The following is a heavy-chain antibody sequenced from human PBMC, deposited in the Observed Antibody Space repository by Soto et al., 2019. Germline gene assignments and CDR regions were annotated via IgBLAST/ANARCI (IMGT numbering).Heavy chain of an antibody. CDR2: IDPSDSYT. Sequence: GEPLKISCKGSVYSFTSYWISWVRQMPGKGLEWMGRIDPSDSYTNYSPSFQGHVTISADKSISTAYLQWSSLKASDTAMYYCAREMATIHNWFDPWGQGTLVTVSS. J-gene: IGHJ5*02. CDR3: AREMATIHNWFDP. CDR1: VYSFTSYW. D-gene: IGHD5-12*01. V-gene: IGHV5-10-1*01.